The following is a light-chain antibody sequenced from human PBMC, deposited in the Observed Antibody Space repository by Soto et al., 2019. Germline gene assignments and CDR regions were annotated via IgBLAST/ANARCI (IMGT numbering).Light chain of an antibody. J-gene: IGKJ4*01. CDR2: ASS. CDR3: QQANSFPLT. CDR1: QVISNW. V-gene: IGKV1D-12*01. Sequence: DIQMTQSPSSVSASVGDRVTITCRASQVISNWLAWYQQKPGKAPKLLIYASSSLQSGVPSRFSGSGSGTDSTLTISSLQPEDFATYYCQQANSFPLTFGGGTKVEIK.